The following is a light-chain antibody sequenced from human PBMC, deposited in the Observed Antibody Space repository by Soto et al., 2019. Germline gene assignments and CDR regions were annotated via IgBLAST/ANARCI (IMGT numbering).Light chain of an antibody. CDR2: GAS. CDR3: QQGYSTTPIT. V-gene: IGKV1-39*01. Sequence: DIQMTQSPSTLSASVGDRVTITCRASQSIKNYLKWYQHKPGAAPKLLIFGASNLESGVPSRFSGSGSGTEFTLSISSLQPEDFATYYCQQGYSTTPITFGQGTRLEIK. J-gene: IGKJ5*01. CDR1: QSIKNY.